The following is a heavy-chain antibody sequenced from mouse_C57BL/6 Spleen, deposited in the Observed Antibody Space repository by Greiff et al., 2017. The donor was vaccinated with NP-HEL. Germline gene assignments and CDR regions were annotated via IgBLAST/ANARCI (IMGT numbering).Heavy chain of an antibody. D-gene: IGHD3-2*02. CDR3: ARLDSSGYWFAY. CDR1: GFTFSSYG. J-gene: IGHJ3*01. CDR2: ISSGGSYT. V-gene: IGHV5-6*01. Sequence: EVQGVESGGDLVKPGGSLKLSCAASGFTFSSYGMSWVRQTPDKRLEWVATISSGGSYTYYPDSVKGRFTISRDNAKNTLYLQMSSLKSEDTAMYYCARLDSSGYWFAYWGQGTLVTVSA.